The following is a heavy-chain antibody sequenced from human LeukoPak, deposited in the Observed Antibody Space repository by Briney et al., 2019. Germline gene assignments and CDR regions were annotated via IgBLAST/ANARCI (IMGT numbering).Heavy chain of an antibody. V-gene: IGHV4-39*01. CDR3: GSYWYYGLSPIDY. J-gene: IGHJ4*02. CDR1: GGSIRSGSYY. Sequence: SEALSLTCTVSGGSIRSGSYYWSWIRQPPGKGLEWIGSIYYSGSTYYNPSLKSRVTISVDTSKNQFSLKLSSVTAADTAVYYCGSYWYYGLSPIDYWGQGTLVTVSS. D-gene: IGHD1-7*01. CDR2: IYYSGST.